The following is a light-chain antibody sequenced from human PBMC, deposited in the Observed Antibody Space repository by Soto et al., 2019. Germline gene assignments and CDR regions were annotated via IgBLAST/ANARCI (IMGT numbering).Light chain of an antibody. V-gene: IGLV2-14*01. J-gene: IGLJ1*01. CDR3: SSYTSSSTV. CDR2: DVS. Sequence: QPASGAGSPGQSITLSCTGNNSDVGGYNYVSWYQQHPGKAPKLMIYDVSNRPSGVSNRFSGSKSGNTASLTISGLQAEDEADYYCSSYTSSSTVFGTGTKVTVL. CDR1: NSDVGGYNY.